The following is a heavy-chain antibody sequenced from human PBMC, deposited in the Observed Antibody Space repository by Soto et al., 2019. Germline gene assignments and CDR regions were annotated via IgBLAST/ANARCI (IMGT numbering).Heavy chain of an antibody. CDR1: GFTFSSYA. J-gene: IGHJ4*02. Sequence: EVQLLESGGGLVQPGASLRLSCAASGFTFSSYAMSWARQAPGKGLEWVSSSGVSSDAYYADSVKGRFTISRDNSRNTLYLQMNSLRAEDTALYYCAKNYFFDSWGQGTLVTVSS. CDR3: AKNYFFDS. V-gene: IGHV3-23*01. CDR2: SGVSSDA.